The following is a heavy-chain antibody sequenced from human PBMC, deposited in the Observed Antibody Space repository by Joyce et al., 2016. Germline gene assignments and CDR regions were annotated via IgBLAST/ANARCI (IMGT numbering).Heavy chain of an antibody. D-gene: IGHD1-7*01. Sequence: EVQLVESGGGLVQPGGSLRLSCAASGFNFSTYSMNWVRQAPGKGLEWVSYSSSISRNINYADSVKGRFTISRDNAKNSLYLQMNSLRADDTAVYYCARGRDWKYLRIDPWGQGTLVTVSS. J-gene: IGHJ5*02. CDR3: ARGRDWKYLRIDP. V-gene: IGHV3-48*01. CDR2: SSSISRNI. CDR1: GFNFSTYS.